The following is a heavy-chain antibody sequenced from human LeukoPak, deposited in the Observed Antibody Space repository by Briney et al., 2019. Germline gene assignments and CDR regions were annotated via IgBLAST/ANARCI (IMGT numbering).Heavy chain of an antibody. CDR2: ISAYNGNT. CDR1: GYTFINYG. Sequence: GASVKVSCKASGYTFINYGITWVRPAPGQGLEWMGWISAYNGNTNYAQKLQGRVTMTTDTSTSTAYMELRSLRSDDTAVYYCARAAPTLTVTTDFDYWSQGTLVTVSS. J-gene: IGHJ4*02. CDR3: ARAAPTLTVTTDFDY. V-gene: IGHV1-18*04. D-gene: IGHD4-17*01.